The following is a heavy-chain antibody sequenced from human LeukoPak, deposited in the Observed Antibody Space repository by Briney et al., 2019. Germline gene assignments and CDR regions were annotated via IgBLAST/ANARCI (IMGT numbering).Heavy chain of an antibody. J-gene: IGHJ6*02. V-gene: IGHV3-30-3*01. CDR3: ARTEQQLTNYYGMDV. D-gene: IGHD6-13*01. CDR1: GFTFSSYA. CDR2: ISYDGSTK. Sequence: GGSLRLSCAASGFTFSSYAMHWVRQAPGKGLEWVAVISYDGSTKYYADSVKGRFTISRDNSRNTLYLQMNSLRAEDTAVYYCARTEQQLTNYYGMDVWGQGTTVTVSS.